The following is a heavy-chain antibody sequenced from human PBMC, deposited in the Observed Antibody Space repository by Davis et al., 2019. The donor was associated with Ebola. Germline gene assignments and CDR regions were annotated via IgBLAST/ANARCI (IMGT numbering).Heavy chain of an antibody. CDR2: TYYKSKWYN. V-gene: IGHV6-1*01. Sequence: HSQTLSLTCAISGDSVSSGGWNWIRQSPSRGLEWLGRTYYKSKWYNDYAVSVKSRITINPDTSKNQFSLQLNSVTPEDTAVYYCARGFLRDGFDIWGQGTMITVSS. J-gene: IGHJ3*02. CDR1: GDSVSSGG. CDR3: ARGFLRDGFDI. D-gene: IGHD3-3*01.